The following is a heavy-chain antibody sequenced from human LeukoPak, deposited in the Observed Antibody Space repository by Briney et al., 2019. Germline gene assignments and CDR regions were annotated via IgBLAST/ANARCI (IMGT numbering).Heavy chain of an antibody. J-gene: IGHJ4*02. V-gene: IGHV4-39*01. Sequence: PSETLSLTCTVSGGSISSSSYYWGWIRQPPGKGLEWIGSIYYSGTTYYNPSLNSRVTISVDTSKNQFSLKLSSVTAADTAVYYCARLRGTAMVNYWGQGTLVTVSS. D-gene: IGHD5-18*01. CDR3: ARLRGTAMVNY. CDR2: IYYSGTT. CDR1: GGSISSSSYY.